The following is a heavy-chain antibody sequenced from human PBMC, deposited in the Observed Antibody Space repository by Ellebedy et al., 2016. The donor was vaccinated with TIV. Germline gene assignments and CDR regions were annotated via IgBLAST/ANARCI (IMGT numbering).Heavy chain of an antibody. D-gene: IGHD2-8*01. Sequence: GESLKISCEASGFLFSTYNMNWVRQAPGKGLEWVSFIGSSGSYIYYADSVKGRFTISRDNAKNTLYLQMNSLRADDTAVYYCARDLYYGIDFWGQGTTVTVSS. CDR1: GFLFSTYN. V-gene: IGHV3-21*01. J-gene: IGHJ6*02. CDR2: IGSSGSYI. CDR3: ARDLYYGIDF.